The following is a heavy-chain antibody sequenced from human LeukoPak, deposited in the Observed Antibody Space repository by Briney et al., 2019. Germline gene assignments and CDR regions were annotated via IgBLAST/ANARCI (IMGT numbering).Heavy chain of an antibody. V-gene: IGHV3-30*04. CDR1: GFTFSRYA. CDR3: ARYHGY. J-gene: IGHJ4*02. CDR2: ISSDGSQK. Sequence: GRSLRLSCALSGFTFSRYAMHWVRQAPGKGREWVTVISSDGSQKYYADSVKGRFTISRDNSKNTLYLQMNSLRAEDTAVYYCARYHGYWGQGTLATVSS.